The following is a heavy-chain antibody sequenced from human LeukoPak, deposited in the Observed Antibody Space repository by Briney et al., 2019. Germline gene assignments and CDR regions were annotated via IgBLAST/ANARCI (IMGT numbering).Heavy chain of an antibody. CDR1: GFTFSSYG. CDR3: AKDAWATIYYYGSSGYFDY. J-gene: IGHJ4*02. V-gene: IGHV3-30*18. Sequence: PGRSLRLSCAASGFTFSSYGMHWVRQAPGKGLEWVAVISYDGSNKYYADSVKGRFTISRDNSKNTLYLQMNSLRAEDTAVYYCAKDAWATIYYYGSSGYFDYWGQGTLVTVSS. D-gene: IGHD3-22*01. CDR2: ISYDGSNK.